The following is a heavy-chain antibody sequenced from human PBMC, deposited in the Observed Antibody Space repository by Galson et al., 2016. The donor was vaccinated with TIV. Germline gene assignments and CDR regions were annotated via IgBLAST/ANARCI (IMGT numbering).Heavy chain of an antibody. V-gene: IGHV4-38-2*02. Sequence: SETLSLTCTVSGYSISSGYYWGWIRQPPGKGLEWIGNIYHTGSTYSNPSLRSRLTMAVATSKNHFSLILNSVTAADTAVYYCTRDCTSSTCHIYYYGMDVWGQGTTVTVSS. CDR1: GYSISSGYY. CDR2: IYHTGST. D-gene: IGHD2-2*02. CDR3: TRDCTSSTCHIYYYGMDV. J-gene: IGHJ6*02.